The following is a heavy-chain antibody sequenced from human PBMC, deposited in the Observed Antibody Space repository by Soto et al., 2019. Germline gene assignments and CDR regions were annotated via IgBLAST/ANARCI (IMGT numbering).Heavy chain of an antibody. J-gene: IGHJ6*02. CDR2: IWYDGSNK. D-gene: IGHD2-8*01. CDR1: GFTFSSYG. V-gene: IGHV3-33*01. CDR3: ARDSASGVYYYGMDV. Sequence: PGGSLRLSCAASGFTFSSYGMHWVRQAPGKGLEWVAVIWYDGSNKYYADSVKGRLTISRDNSKNTLYLQMNSLRAEDTAVYYCARDSASGVYYYGMDVWGQGTTVTVSS.